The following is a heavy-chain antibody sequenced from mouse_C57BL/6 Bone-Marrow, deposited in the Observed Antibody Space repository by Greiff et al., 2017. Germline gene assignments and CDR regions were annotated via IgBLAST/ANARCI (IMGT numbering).Heavy chain of an antibody. CDR1: GFTFSSYA. V-gene: IGHV5-4*03. D-gene: IGHD1-1*01. CDR3: ARGGFITAVVAPDY. CDR2: ISDGGSYT. Sequence: EVMLVESGGGLVKPGGSLKLSCAASGFTFSSYAMSWVRQTPEKRLEWVATISDGGSYTYYPDNVKGRFTISRDNAKNHLYLQKSHLKSEDTAMYYCARGGFITAVVAPDYWGQGTTLTVSS. J-gene: IGHJ2*01.